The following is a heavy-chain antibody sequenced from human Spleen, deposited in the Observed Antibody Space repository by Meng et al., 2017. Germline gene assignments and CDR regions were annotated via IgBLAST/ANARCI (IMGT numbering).Heavy chain of an antibody. CDR1: GFTFSSYS. D-gene: IGHD2-15*01. CDR2: ISSSSSYI. Sequence: GGSLRLSCAASGFTFSSYSMNWVRQAPGKGLEWVSSISSSSSYIYYADSVKGRFTISRDNAKNSLYLQMNSLRAEDTAVYYCAREGYCSGGSCYPNEYFQHWGQGTLVTVSS. J-gene: IGHJ1*01. V-gene: IGHV3-21*01. CDR3: AREGYCSGGSCYPNEYFQH.